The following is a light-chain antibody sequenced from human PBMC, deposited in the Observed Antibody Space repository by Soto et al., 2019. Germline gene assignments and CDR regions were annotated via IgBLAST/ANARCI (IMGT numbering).Light chain of an antibody. J-gene: IGKJ4*01. CDR3: QQYGSSQLT. CDR2: GAS. V-gene: IGKV3-20*01. CDR1: QSVSSSY. Sequence: EIVLTQSPGTLSLSPGERATLSCRASQSVSSSYLAWYQQKPGQAPRLLIYGASSRATGIPDRFSGSGSGTDFTLTISRLEPEEFAVYYCQQYGSSQLTFGGGTKVAIK.